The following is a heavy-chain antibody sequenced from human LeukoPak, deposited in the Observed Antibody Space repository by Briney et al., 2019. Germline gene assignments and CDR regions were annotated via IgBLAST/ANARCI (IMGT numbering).Heavy chain of an antibody. CDR1: GISLSNYG. J-gene: IGHJ3*02. D-gene: IGHD6-13*01. V-gene: IGHV3-7*01. CDR2: IKQDGSEK. Sequence: GGSLRLSCAVSGISLSNYGMSWVRQAPGKGLEWVANIKQDGSEKYYVDSVKGRFTISRDNAKNSLSLYLQMNSLRAEDTAVYYCARDRRRIAAAGTEVEDAFDIWGQGTMVTDSS. CDR3: ARDRRRIAAAGTEVEDAFDI.